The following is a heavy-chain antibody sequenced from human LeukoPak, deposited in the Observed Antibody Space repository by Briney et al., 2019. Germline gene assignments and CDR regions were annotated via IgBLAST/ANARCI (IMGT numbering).Heavy chain of an antibody. D-gene: IGHD1-26*01. CDR1: GFIVSNNY. J-gene: IGHJ4*02. V-gene: IGHV3-66*02. CDR3: ARSWDARLNFDY. Sequence: PGGSLRLSCAASGFIVSNNYTKWVRQAPGKGLEWVSVIHSGGSTYYADSVKGRFTISRDNSKNTVNLQMNDLRAEDTAVYYCARSWDARLNFDYWGQGTLVTVS. CDR2: IHSGGST.